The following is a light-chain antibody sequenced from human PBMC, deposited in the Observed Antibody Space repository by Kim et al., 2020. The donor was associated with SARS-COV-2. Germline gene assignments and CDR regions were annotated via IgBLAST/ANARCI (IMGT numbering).Light chain of an antibody. CDR3: QQLSTYPLT. J-gene: IGKJ4*01. CDR2: AAS. V-gene: IGKV1-9*01. CDR1: QGIGGS. Sequence: DIQLTQSPTFLSASVGDRVTITCRASQGIGGSLAWYQQKPGKAPKLLIYAASTLQTGVPSRFSGSGSGTDFTLTISNLQPEDFATYCCQQLSTYPLTFGEGTKVDIK.